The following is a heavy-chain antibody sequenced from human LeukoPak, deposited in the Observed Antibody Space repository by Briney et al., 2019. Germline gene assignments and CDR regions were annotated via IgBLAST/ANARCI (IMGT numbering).Heavy chain of an antibody. CDR2: ISDNGGST. CDR1: GFTFSGFA. Sequence: GGSLRLSCAASGFTFSGFAMSWVRKAPGKGLEWVSTISDNGGSTYYADSVKGRFTISRDNSKNTLYLQMNSLRAEDTAVYYCAKDRDIWGQGTMVAVSS. V-gene: IGHV3-23*01. CDR3: AKDRDI. J-gene: IGHJ3*02.